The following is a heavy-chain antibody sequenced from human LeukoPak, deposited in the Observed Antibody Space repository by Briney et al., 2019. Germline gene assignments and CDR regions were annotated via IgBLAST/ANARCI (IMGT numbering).Heavy chain of an antibody. CDR2: IYSGGST. J-gene: IGHJ4*02. D-gene: IGHD3-16*01. Sequence: GGSLRLSCAASGFTVSSNYMSWVRQAPGKGLEWVSVIYSGGSTYYADSAEGRFTISRDNSKDTLYLQMNSLRAEDTAVYYCARHLTGDAYHFDYWGQGTLVTVSS. V-gene: IGHV3-53*01. CDR3: ARHLTGDAYHFDY. CDR1: GFTVSSNY.